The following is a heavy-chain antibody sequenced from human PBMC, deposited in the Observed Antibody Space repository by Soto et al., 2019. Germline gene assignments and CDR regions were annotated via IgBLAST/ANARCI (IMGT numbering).Heavy chain of an antibody. CDR3: ARGGGSSSGIDY. CDR2: IIPILGIA. CDR1: GGTFSSYT. D-gene: IGHD6-19*01. Sequence: QVQLVQSGAEVKKPGSSVKVSCKASGGTFSSYTISWVRQAPGQGLEWKGRIIPILGIANYAQKFQGRVTITADKSTSTAYMELSSLRSEDTAVYYCARGGGSSSGIDYWGQGTLVTVSS. J-gene: IGHJ4*02. V-gene: IGHV1-69*02.